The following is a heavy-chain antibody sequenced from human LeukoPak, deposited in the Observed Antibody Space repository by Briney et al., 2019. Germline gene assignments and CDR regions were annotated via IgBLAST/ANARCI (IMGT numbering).Heavy chain of an antibody. V-gene: IGHV1-69*13. CDR3: ARATTIHGPGRLGAYYGMDV. Sequence: ASVKVSCKASGYTFTSYAMNWVRQAPGQGLEWMGGIIPIFGTANYAQKFQGRVTITADESTSTAYMELSSLRSEDTAVYYCARATTIHGPGRLGAYYGMDVWGQGTTVTVSS. D-gene: IGHD3-3*01. CDR1: GYTFTSYA. J-gene: IGHJ6*02. CDR2: IIPIFGTA.